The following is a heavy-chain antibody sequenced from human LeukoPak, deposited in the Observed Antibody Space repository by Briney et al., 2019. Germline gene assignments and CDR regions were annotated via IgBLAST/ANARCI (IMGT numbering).Heavy chain of an antibody. V-gene: IGHV4-38-2*01. CDR2: IYHSGST. J-gene: IGHJ4*02. D-gene: IGHD6-13*01. CDR3: ARAGSSWYNHPFDF. Sequence: PSETLSLTCAVSGSSINSGYYWGWIRQPPGKGLEWIGSIYHSGSTYYNPSLKSRVTISVDTSKNQFSLKLSFVTAADTAVYYCARAGSSWYNHPFDFWGQGTLVTVSS. CDR1: GSSINSGYY.